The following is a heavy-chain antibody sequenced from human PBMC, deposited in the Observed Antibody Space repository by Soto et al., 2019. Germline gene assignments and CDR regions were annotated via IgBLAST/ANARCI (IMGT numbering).Heavy chain of an antibody. Sequence: VQLVQSGAEVKKPGASVKVSCKASGYTFIGYYIHWVRQAPGQGLEWMGRINPRSGDTTYAQKFQGRLTMTRDTSISTAYRELSSLRSDDTAVYYCGRDGVGATPLGWFDPWGQGSLVTVSS. J-gene: IGHJ5*02. D-gene: IGHD1-26*01. CDR1: GYTFIGYY. V-gene: IGHV1-2*06. CDR2: INPRSGDT. CDR3: GRDGVGATPLGWFDP.